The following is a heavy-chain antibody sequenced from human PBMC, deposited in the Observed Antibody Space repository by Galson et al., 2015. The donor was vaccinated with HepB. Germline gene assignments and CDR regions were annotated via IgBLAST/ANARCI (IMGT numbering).Heavy chain of an antibody. CDR1: GYTFNKYG. J-gene: IGHJ4*02. V-gene: IGHV1-18*01. CDR2: ISTKRGNT. D-gene: IGHD3-9*01. Sequence: SVKVSCKASGYTFNKYGISWVRQAPGQGLEWMGWISTKRGNTKHAQNFQGRVTMTTETSTKTAYMELRSLRSADTAVYYCARDVDWALDYWGQGTLVTVSS. CDR3: ARDVDWALDY.